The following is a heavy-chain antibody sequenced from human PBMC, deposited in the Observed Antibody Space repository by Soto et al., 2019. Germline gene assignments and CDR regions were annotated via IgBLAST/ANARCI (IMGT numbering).Heavy chain of an antibody. V-gene: IGHV4-59*01. CDR1: GGSISSYY. J-gene: IGHJ3*02. CDR3: ARGYGGNYGDAFDI. D-gene: IGHD2-21*02. Sequence: QVQLQESGPGLVKPSETLSLTCTVSGGSISSYYWSWIRQPPGTGLEWIGYIYYSGSTNYNPSLKSRVTISVDTSKNQFSLKLSSVTAADTAVYYCARGYGGNYGDAFDIWGQGTMVTVSS. CDR2: IYYSGST.